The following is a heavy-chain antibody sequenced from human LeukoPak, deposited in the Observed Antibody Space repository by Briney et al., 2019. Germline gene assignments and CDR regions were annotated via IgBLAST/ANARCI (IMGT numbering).Heavy chain of an antibody. Sequence: GASVKVSCKASGGTFSSYAISWVRQAPGQGLEWMGGIIPIFGTANYAQKFQGRVTITADESTSTAYMELSSLRSEDTAVYYCARHHCGGDCYYYYYYYMDVWGKGTTVTVSS. CDR1: GGTFSSYA. J-gene: IGHJ6*03. D-gene: IGHD2-21*01. V-gene: IGHV1-69*13. CDR2: IIPIFGTA. CDR3: ARHHCGGDCYYYYYYYMDV.